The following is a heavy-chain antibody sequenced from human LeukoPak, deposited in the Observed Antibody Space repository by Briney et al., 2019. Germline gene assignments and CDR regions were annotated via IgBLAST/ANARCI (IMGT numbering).Heavy chain of an antibody. CDR1: GGSISNSY. Sequence: SETLSLTCTVSGGSISNSYWSWIRQPPGKGLEWIGYIYYTGESNYNPSLKTRSPIPLDPSKNQLTLTLRSVTAADTAVYYCPRHEFASPFASWGQGTLVTVSA. V-gene: IGHV4-59*08. CDR2: IYYTGES. CDR3: PRHEFASPFAS. J-gene: IGHJ4*02. D-gene: IGHD2-21*01.